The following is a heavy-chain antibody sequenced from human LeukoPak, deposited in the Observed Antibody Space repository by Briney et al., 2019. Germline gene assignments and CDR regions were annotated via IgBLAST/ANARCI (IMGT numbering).Heavy chain of an antibody. CDR3: ASCSIFEVVRGAFDI. Sequence: SETLSLTCTVSGGSISSYSWSWIRQPPGKGLEWIGYIYYRGSTNYNPSLKSRDTISVDTSKNQFSLKLSSVAAADTAVYYCASCSIFEVVRGAFDIWGQGTMVTVSS. V-gene: IGHV4-59*01. CDR2: IYYRGST. J-gene: IGHJ3*02. CDR1: GGSISSYS. D-gene: IGHD3-3*01.